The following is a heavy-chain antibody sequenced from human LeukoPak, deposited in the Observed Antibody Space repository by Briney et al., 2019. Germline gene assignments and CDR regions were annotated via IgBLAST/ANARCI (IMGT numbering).Heavy chain of an antibody. CDR1: GYTFTSYG. Sequence: ASVKVSCKASGYTFTSYGISWGRQAPGQGLEWMGWSSAYNGNTNYAQKLQGRVTMTTDTSTSTAYMELRSLRSDDTAVYYCARDRLYDFWSGYVLNYCYGMDVWGQGTTVTVSS. V-gene: IGHV1-18*01. CDR3: ARDRLYDFWSGYVLNYCYGMDV. CDR2: SSAYNGNT. D-gene: IGHD3-3*01. J-gene: IGHJ6*02.